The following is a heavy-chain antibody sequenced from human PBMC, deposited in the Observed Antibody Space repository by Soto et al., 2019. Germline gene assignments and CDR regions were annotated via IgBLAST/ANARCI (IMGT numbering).Heavy chain of an antibody. CDR3: ATAAYSTSWYDF. Sequence: QVQLVQSGAEVKKPGASVKLSCKSSEYTFTDYYIHWVRQAPGQGLEWMGLINPSGGSTSYVQKFQGRVTMTRDTSTSTVYIELSSLRSEDTAVDYCATAAYSTSWYDFWGQGTLVTVSS. D-gene: IGHD6-13*01. CDR1: EYTFTDYY. J-gene: IGHJ5*01. V-gene: IGHV1-46*01. CDR2: INPSGGST.